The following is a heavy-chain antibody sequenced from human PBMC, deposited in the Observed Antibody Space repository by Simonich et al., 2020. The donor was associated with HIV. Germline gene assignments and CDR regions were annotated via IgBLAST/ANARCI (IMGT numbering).Heavy chain of an antibody. CDR3: VTDKGYCSGGSCYQDAFDI. CDR1: GYSFTSYW. V-gene: IGHV5-51*03. Sequence: EVQLVQSGAEVKKPGESLKISCKGSGYSFTSYWIGWVRQMPGNGLEWMGIICPGDSDTRYSPSFQGQVTISADKSISTAYLQWSSLKASDTAMYYCVTDKGYCSGGSCYQDAFDIWGQGTMVTVSS. D-gene: IGHD2-15*01. J-gene: IGHJ3*02. CDR2: ICPGDSDT.